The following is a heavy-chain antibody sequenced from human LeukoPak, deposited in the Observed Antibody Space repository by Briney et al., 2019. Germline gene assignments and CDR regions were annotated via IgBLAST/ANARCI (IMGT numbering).Heavy chain of an antibody. CDR1: GFTFSSYS. CDR2: ISSSSSYI. J-gene: IGHJ4*02. Sequence: GGSLRLSCAASGFTFSSYSMNWVRQAPGKGLEWVSSISSSSSYIYYADSVKGRFTISRDNAKNSLYLQMNSLRAEDTAVYYCARDSSSSWYEGDGYWGQGTLVTVSS. CDR3: ARDSSSSWYEGDGY. V-gene: IGHV3-21*01. D-gene: IGHD6-13*01.